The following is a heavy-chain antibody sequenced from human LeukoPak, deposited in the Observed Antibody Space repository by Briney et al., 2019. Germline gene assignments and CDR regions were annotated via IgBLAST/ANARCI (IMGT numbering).Heavy chain of an antibody. CDR2: INHSGST. J-gene: IGHJ4*02. V-gene: IGHV4-34*01. CDR1: GGSFSGYY. D-gene: IGHD1-26*01. Sequence: PSETLSLTCAVYGGSFSGYYWSWIRQPPGKGLEWIGEINHSGSTNYNPSLKSRVTISVDTSKNQFSLKLSSVTAADTAVYYCARAVGATRGDFDYWGQGTLVTVSS. CDR3: ARAVGATRGDFDY.